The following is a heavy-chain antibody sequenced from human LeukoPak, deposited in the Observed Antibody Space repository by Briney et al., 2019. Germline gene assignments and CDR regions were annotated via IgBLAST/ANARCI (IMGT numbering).Heavy chain of an antibody. Sequence: SGESLRLSCAASGFTFTTYWMSWVRQAPGKGLEWVAFIRYDGSNKYYADSVKGRFTISRDNSKNTLYLQMNSLRAEDMAVYYCAHLTTVNGDLDYWGQGTLVTVSS. J-gene: IGHJ4*02. CDR2: IRYDGSNK. V-gene: IGHV3-30*02. CDR1: GFTFTTYW. CDR3: AHLTTVNGDLDY. D-gene: IGHD4-17*01.